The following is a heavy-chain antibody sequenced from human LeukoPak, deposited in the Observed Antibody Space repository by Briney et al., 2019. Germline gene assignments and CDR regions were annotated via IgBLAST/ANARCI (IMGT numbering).Heavy chain of an antibody. V-gene: IGHV4-4*07. Sequence: SETLSLTCTVSGXSISSYYGSWIRQPAGKGLEWIGRIYTSGSTNYNPSLKSRVTMSVDTSKNQFSLKLSSVTAADTAVYYCARDRRIFIKETVTTNWYFDLWGRGTLVTVSS. CDR1: GXSISSYY. CDR2: IYTSGST. J-gene: IGHJ2*01. D-gene: IGHD4-17*01. CDR3: ARDRRIFIKETVTTNWYFDL.